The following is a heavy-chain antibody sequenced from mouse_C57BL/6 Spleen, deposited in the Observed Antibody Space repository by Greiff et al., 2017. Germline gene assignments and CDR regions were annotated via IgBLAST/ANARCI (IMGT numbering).Heavy chain of an antibody. Sequence: EVKLVESGPGLVKPSQSLSLTCSVTGYSITSGYYWNWIRQFPGNKLEWMGYISYDGSNNYNPSLKNRISITRDTSKNQFFLKLNSVTTEDTATYYCARRGLGLDYWGQGTTLTVSS. V-gene: IGHV3-6*01. CDR2: ISYDGSN. D-gene: IGHD4-1*01. J-gene: IGHJ2*01. CDR3: ARRGLGLDY. CDR1: GYSITSGYY.